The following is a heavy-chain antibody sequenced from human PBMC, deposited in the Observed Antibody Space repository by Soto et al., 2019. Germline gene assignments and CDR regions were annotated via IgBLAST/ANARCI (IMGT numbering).Heavy chain of an antibody. V-gene: IGHV4-59*08. J-gene: IGHJ6*02. CDR2: VSPIWGS. D-gene: IGHD3-16*01. CDR3: ARQGLGALHGLVDV. CDR1: GDSISSYY. Sequence: QVLLQESGPGLVKPSETLSLSCTVSGDSISSYYWGWIRQPPGKEMEWIGYVSPIWGSAYNPSLQSRVALSLDTSRIRFALERTSVTATDTAVYYCARQGLGALHGLVDVWGQGTMVTVSS.